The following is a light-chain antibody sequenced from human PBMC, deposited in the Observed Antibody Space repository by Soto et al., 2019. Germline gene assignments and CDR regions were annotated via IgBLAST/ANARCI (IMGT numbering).Light chain of an antibody. CDR3: QQYNSYSWT. Sequence: DIQFTQSPSTLSASVGDTVTITCRASQSFSTWLAWYQQKPGRAPKLLIYKASNLESGVPARFSGSGSGTEFTLTISSLQPDDFATYYCQQYNSYSWTFGQGTKVDIK. V-gene: IGKV1-5*03. CDR2: KAS. CDR1: QSFSTW. J-gene: IGKJ1*01.